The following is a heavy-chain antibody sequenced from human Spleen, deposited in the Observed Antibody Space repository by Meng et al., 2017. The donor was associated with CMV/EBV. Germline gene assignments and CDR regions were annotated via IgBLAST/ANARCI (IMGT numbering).Heavy chain of an antibody. J-gene: IGHJ5*02. CDR2: MNPNSGNT. Sequence: ASVKVSCKASGYTFTSYDINWVRQATGQGLEWMGWMNPNSGNTGYAQKFQGRVTMTRNTSISTAYMELSSLRSEDTAVYYCARGDYYYDSSGYYWGWFDPWGQGTLVTVSS. CDR3: ARGDYYYDSSGYYWGWFDP. D-gene: IGHD3-22*01. CDR1: GYTFTSYD. V-gene: IGHV1-8*01.